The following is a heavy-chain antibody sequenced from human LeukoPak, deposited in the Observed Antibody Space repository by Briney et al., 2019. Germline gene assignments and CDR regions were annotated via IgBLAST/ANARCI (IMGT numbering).Heavy chain of an antibody. CDR3: ARGRGAARRGVGYFDY. J-gene: IGHJ4*02. Sequence: GASVKVSCKASGYTFTDYYMHWVRQAPGQGLEWMGWINPNNGDTKYAQKFQGRVTMTRDMSVSTASLEVSRLRSDDTAVYYCARGRGAARRGVGYFDYWGQGTLVTVSS. CDR2: INPNNGDT. CDR1: GYTFTDYY. D-gene: IGHD6-6*01. V-gene: IGHV1-2*02.